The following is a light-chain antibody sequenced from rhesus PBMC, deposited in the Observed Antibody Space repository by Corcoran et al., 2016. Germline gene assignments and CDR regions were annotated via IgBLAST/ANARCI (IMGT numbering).Light chain of an antibody. CDR2: KES. CDR3: QQYHSGPFT. CDR1: QRISDW. J-gene: IGKJ3*01. V-gene: IGKV1-22*01. Sequence: DIQMTQSPSSLSASVGDTVIIACRASQRISDWLAWFQQKPGKAPNLLIYKESTLQSGVPSRFSGSGSGTHLPLPISGLQSEDFATSYCQQYHSGPFTFGPGTKVDIK.